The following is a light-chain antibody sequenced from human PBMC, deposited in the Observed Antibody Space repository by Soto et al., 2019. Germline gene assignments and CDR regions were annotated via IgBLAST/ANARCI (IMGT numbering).Light chain of an antibody. V-gene: IGLV1-44*01. J-gene: IGLJ1*01. Sequence: QSALTQPPSASGTPGQRGIISCSGSRSHIGSNTVNGYQQLPGTASKLLIYSNNQLPSGVPDRFSGSKSGTTASLAISGLQSEDEAHYYCAAWDASLNGRYVFGTGTKVTVL. CDR3: AAWDASLNGRYV. CDR1: RSHIGSNT. CDR2: SNN.